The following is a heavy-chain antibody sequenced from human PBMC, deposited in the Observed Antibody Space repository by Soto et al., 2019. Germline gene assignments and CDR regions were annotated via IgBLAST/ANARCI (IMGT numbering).Heavy chain of an antibody. CDR1: GFTFSSYW. CDR2: IKQDGSEK. V-gene: IGHV3-7*01. Sequence: EVQLVESGGGLVQPGGSLRLSCAASGFTFSSYWMSWVRQAPGKGLEWVANIKQDGSEKYYVDSVKGRFTISRDNAQNSLYLQMNSLRDEDTAVYYCARDPNIVLVPAALRSYYYYYGMDVWGQGTTVTVSS. D-gene: IGHD2-2*01. J-gene: IGHJ6*02. CDR3: ARDPNIVLVPAALRSYYYYYGMDV.